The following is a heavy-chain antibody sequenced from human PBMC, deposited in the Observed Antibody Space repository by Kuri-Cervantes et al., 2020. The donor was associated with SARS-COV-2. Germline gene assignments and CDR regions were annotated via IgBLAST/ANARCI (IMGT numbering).Heavy chain of an antibody. Sequence: GGSLRLSCAASGFTVSRNYMSWVRQAPGKGLEWVSLIHIDDTTYYADSVKGRFTISRHNARTTVDLQMNDLRPEDSAMYYCVRLHYFQSSGYYYSLYFDYWGQGTLVPSPQ. CDR3: VRLHYFQSSGYYYSLYFDY. V-gene: IGHV3-53*04. CDR2: IHIDDTT. J-gene: IGHJ4*02. CDR1: GFTVSRNY. D-gene: IGHD3-3*01.